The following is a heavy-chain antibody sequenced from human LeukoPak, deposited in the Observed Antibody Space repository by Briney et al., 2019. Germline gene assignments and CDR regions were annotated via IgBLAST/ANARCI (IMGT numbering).Heavy chain of an antibody. CDR2: INHSGST. J-gene: IGHJ5*02. Sequence: SETLSLTCAVYGGSFSGYYWSWIRQPPGKGLEWIGEINHSGSTNYNLSLKSRVTISVDTSKNQFSLKLSFVTAADTAVYYCARGGPFSGGSCYQCPWFDPWGQGTLVTVSS. V-gene: IGHV4-34*01. CDR3: ARGGPFSGGSCYQCPWFDP. D-gene: IGHD2-15*01. CDR1: GGSFSGYY.